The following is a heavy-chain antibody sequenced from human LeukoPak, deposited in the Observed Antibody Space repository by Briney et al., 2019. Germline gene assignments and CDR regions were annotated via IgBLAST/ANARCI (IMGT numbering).Heavy chain of an antibody. CDR2: IYYSGST. CDR1: GGSISSYY. Sequence: PSETLSLTCTVSGGSISSYYWSWVRQPPGKGLEWIGYIYYSGSTNYNPSLKSRVTISVDTSKNQFSLKLSSVTAADTAVYYCARSGRGLSEFDYWGQGTLVTVSP. D-gene: IGHD6-25*01. CDR3: ARSGRGLSEFDY. V-gene: IGHV4-59*01. J-gene: IGHJ4*02.